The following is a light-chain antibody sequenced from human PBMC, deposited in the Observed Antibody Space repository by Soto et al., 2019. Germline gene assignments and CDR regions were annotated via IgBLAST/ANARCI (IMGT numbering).Light chain of an antibody. CDR1: QSVSSN. CDR2: GAS. J-gene: IGKJ1*01. Sequence: EIVMTQSPATLSVSPGERATLCCRASQSVSSNLAWYQQKPGQAPRLLIYGASTRATGIPARFSGSGSGTEFTLTISSLQSEDFAVYYCQQYNNWPPVRTFGQGTRWKSN. CDR3: QQYNNWPPVRT. V-gene: IGKV3-15*01.